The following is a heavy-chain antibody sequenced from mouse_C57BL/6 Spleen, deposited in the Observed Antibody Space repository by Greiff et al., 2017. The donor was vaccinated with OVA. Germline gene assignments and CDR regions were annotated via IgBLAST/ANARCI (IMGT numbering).Heavy chain of an antibody. Sequence: EVKLQESGPGLVKPSQSLSLTCSVTGYSITSGYYWNWIRQFPGNKLEWMGYISYDGSNNYNPSLKNRISITRDTSKNQFFLKLNSVTTEDTATYYCARGGWLLLYYYAMDYWGQGTSVTVSS. V-gene: IGHV3-6*01. CDR3: ARGGWLLLYYYAMDY. J-gene: IGHJ4*01. CDR2: ISYDGSN. D-gene: IGHD2-3*01. CDR1: GYSITSGYY.